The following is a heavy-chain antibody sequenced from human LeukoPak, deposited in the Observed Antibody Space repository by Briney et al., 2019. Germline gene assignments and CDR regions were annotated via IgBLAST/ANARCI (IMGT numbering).Heavy chain of an antibody. J-gene: IGHJ4*02. D-gene: IGHD6-19*01. CDR2: IGTSGDT. V-gene: IGHV3-13*01. CDR1: GFTFSSYD. CDR3: SRVGSSGWPNYFDS. Sequence: GSLRLSCAASGFTFSSYDMHWVRQATGKGLDWVSVIGTSGDTYYAGSVKGRFTISRENAKNSLYLQMNSLTAGDTAVYFCSRVGSSGWPNYFDSWGQGTLVTVSS.